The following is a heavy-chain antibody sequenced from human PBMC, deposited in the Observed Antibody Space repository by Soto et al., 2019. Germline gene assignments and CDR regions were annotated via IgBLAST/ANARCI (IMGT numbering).Heavy chain of an antibody. J-gene: IGHJ5*02. D-gene: IGHD4-17*01. CDR1: GFTFSSYA. V-gene: IGHV3-23*01. Sequence: XVSLRLSCAASGFTFSSYAMSWVRQAPGKGLEWVSTFSGTGGYTYYADSVKGRFTISRDDSKNTLFLHMNSLRAADTAVYYCARGKRALITYGPFDPWGQRTLVTVSS. CDR3: ARGKRALITYGPFDP. CDR2: FSGTGGYT.